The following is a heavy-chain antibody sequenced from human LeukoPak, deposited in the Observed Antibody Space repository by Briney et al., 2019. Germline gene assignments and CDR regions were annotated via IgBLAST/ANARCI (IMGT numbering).Heavy chain of an antibody. J-gene: IGHJ6*02. CDR3: ARGERKLVPQYYYGMDV. CDR2: MNPNSDNT. V-gene: IGHV1-8*02. Sequence: ASVKVSCKASGYTFTSYAMNWVRQAPGQGLEWMGWMNPNSDNTGYAQKFQGRVTMTRNTSISTAYMELSSLRSEDTAVYYCARGERKLVPQYYYGMDVWGQGTTVIVSS. CDR1: GYTFTSYA. D-gene: IGHD3-9*01.